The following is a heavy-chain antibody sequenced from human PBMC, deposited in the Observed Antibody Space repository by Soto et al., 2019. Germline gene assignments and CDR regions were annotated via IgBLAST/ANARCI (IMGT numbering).Heavy chain of an antibody. V-gene: IGHV3-7*03. Sequence: QSGGSLRLSCAASGFSFSAYWMSWVRQAPGKGLEWVGNINEDGSEKNYVDSVKGRFTISRDNAKNSLYLQMNSLRAEDTAVYYCTKGGNIDYCGQGTLVTVSS. CDR3: TKGGNIDY. CDR2: INEDGSEK. CDR1: GFSFSAYW. D-gene: IGHD3-16*01. J-gene: IGHJ4*02.